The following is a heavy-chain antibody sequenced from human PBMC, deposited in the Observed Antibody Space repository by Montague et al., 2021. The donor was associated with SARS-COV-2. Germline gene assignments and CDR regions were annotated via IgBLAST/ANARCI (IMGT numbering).Heavy chain of an antibody. Sequence: QSGAEVKKPGESLRISCKTSGYSFISYWIGWVRQMPGKGLEWMGIICPGDSDTRYSPSFQGQVTVSADNSISTAYLEWSSLKASDTAMYYCARQGTGSLGVDYWGQGALVTVSS. J-gene: IGHJ4*02. V-gene: IGHV5-51*01. CDR1: GYSFISYW. CDR3: ARQGTGSLGVDY. CDR2: ICPGDSDT. D-gene: IGHD3-10*01.